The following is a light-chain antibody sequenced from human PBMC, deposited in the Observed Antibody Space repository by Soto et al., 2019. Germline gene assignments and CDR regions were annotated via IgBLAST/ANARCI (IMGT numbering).Light chain of an antibody. J-gene: IGKJ1*01. CDR1: QGISTY. V-gene: IGKV1-9*01. Sequence: IQLTQSPSSLSAPVGDRVTITCRASQGISTYLAWYQQKPGKAPRLLIYAASTLQSGVPSRFSGSGSGTDFTLTIISLQPEDFATYYCQQLNSYPRTFGQGTKVDIK. CDR3: QQLNSYPRT. CDR2: AAS.